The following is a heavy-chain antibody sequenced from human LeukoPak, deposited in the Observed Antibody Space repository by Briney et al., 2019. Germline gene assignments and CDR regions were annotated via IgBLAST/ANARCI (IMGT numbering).Heavy chain of an antibody. J-gene: IGHJ3*02. Sequence: AASVKVSCKASGYTFTGYYLHWVRQAPGQGLEWMVFINVKSVGTIYAQKFQGRVTMTRDTSSSTAYMELDRLRSDDTAVYYCARERGIPGTGNAFDIWGQGTMVTVSS. CDR3: ARERGIPGTGNAFDI. V-gene: IGHV1-2*02. CDR1: GYTFTGYY. CDR2: INVKSVGT. D-gene: IGHD6-13*01.